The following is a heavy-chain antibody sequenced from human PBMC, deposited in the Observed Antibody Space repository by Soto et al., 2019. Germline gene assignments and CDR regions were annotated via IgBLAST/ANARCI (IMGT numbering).Heavy chain of an antibody. V-gene: IGHV3-23*01. Sequence: VGSLRLSCAASGFTFSSYAMSWVRQAPGKGLEWVSAISGSGGSTYYADSVKGRFTISRDNSKNTLYLQMNSLRAEDTAVYYCAKDLGYSYGYYYYGMDVWGQGTTVTVSS. CDR1: GFTFSSYA. D-gene: IGHD5-18*01. J-gene: IGHJ6*02. CDR2: ISGSGGST. CDR3: AKDLGYSYGYYYYGMDV.